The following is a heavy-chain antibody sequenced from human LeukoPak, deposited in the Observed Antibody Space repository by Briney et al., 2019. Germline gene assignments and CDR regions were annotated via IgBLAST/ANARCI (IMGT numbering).Heavy chain of an antibody. J-gene: IGHJ1*01. CDR2: ISGSGGST. V-gene: IGHV3-23*01. CDR3: ARPNTRGANEYFHQ. CDR1: GFTFSSYS. Sequence: GGSLRLSCAASGFTFSSYSMNWVRQAPGKGLEWVSAISGSGGSTYYADSVKGRFTISRDNSKNTLYLQMNSLRAEDTAVYYCARPNTRGANEYFHQWGQGTLVTVSS. D-gene: IGHD2-8*01.